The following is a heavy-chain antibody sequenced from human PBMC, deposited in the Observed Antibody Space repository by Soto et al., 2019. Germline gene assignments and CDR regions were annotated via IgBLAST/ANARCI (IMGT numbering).Heavy chain of an antibody. D-gene: IGHD3-22*01. CDR1: GGSISSYY. CDR3: ARGLHSSGNYPWYFDY. CDR2: IYYSGST. J-gene: IGHJ4*02. V-gene: IGHV4-59*01. Sequence: QVQLQESGPGLVKPSETLSLTCTVSGGSISSYYWSWIRQPPGKGLEWIGYIYYSGSTSYNPSLTSRVTISVDMSMPQVSLKLSSVTAADTAVYYCARGLHSSGNYPWYFDYWAQGTLVTVSS.